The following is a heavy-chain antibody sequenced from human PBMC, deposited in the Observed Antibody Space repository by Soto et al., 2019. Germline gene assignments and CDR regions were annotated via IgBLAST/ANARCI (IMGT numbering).Heavy chain of an antibody. V-gene: IGHV1-69*01. Sequence: QVQLVQSGAEVKKPGSSVKVSCKASGGTFSSYAISWVRQAPGQGLEWMGGFIPIFGTANYAQKFQGRVTITADESTSTAYMELSSLRSEDTAVYYCAGTYGGNSGSGWAVDYWGQGTLVTVSS. J-gene: IGHJ4*02. CDR2: FIPIFGTA. CDR3: AGTYGGNSGSGWAVDY. CDR1: GGTFSSYA. D-gene: IGHD3-10*01.